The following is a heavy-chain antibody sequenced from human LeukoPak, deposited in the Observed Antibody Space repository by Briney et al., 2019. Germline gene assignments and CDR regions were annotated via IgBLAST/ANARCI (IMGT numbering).Heavy chain of an antibody. CDR1: GGSFSGYY. D-gene: IGHD5-12*01. J-gene: IGHJ4*02. CDR2: VNHSGST. Sequence: SETLSLTCAVYGGSFSGYYWSWIRQPPGKGLEWIGEVNHSGSTNYNPSLKSRVTISVDKSSNQFSLTLRSMTAADTAVYYCARHSRGYDSEFGYWGQGTLVTVSS. V-gene: IGHV4-34*01. CDR3: ARHSRGYDSEFGY.